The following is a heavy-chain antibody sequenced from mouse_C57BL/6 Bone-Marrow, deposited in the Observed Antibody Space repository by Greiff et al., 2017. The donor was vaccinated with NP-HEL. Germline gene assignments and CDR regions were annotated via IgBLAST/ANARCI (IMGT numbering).Heavy chain of an antibody. V-gene: IGHV1-81*01. Sequence: VQLQQSGAELARPGASVKLSCKASGYTFTSYGISWVKQRTGQGLEWIGEIYPRSGNTYYNEKFKGKATLTADKSSRTAYMELRSLTSEDSAVYFCARRITTVVGWYFDVWGTGTTVTVSS. CDR1: GYTFTSYG. J-gene: IGHJ1*03. CDR2: IYPRSGNT. D-gene: IGHD1-1*01. CDR3: ARRITTVVGWYFDV.